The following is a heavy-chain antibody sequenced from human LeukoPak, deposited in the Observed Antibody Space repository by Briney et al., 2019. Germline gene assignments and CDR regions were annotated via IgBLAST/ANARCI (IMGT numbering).Heavy chain of an antibody. CDR1: VYTFTSYD. V-gene: IGHV1-8*01. CDR2: LNPNSGNT. Sequence: GASVKVSCKAPVYTFTSYDINWVRQAIGQGLEWMRWLNPNSGNTGYAQKFQGRVTMTRNTSISTAYMELSSLRSEDTAVYYCARGPHYDILTGYLNWGQGTLVTVSS. J-gene: IGHJ4*02. D-gene: IGHD3-9*01. CDR3: ARGPHYDILTGYLN.